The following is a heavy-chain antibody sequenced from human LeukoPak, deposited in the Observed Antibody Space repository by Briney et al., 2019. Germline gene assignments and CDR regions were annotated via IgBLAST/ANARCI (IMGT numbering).Heavy chain of an antibody. CDR3: ARELHSFWSGYYTGQAFDI. J-gene: IGHJ3*02. D-gene: IGHD3-3*01. CDR1: GGTFSSYA. V-gene: IGHV1-69*13. Sequence: SVKFSCKASGGTFSSYAISWVRQAPGQGLEWMGGIIPIFGTANYAQKFQGRVTITADESTSTAYMELSSLRSEDTAVYYCARELHSFWSGYYTGQAFDIWGQGTMVTVSS. CDR2: IIPIFGTA.